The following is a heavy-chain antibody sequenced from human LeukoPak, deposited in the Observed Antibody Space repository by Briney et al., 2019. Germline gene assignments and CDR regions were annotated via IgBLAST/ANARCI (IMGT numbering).Heavy chain of an antibody. Sequence: GGSLRLSCAASGFTFSSFALSWVRQAPGRGLDWVSAISGSGGSTYYADSVKGRFTISRDNSKNTLYLQMNSLRAEDTAVYYCAKDTPADSNTYWGQGTLVTVSS. V-gene: IGHV3-23*01. CDR2: ISGSGGST. CDR3: AKDTPADSNTY. D-gene: IGHD4-11*01. CDR1: GFTFSSFA. J-gene: IGHJ4*02.